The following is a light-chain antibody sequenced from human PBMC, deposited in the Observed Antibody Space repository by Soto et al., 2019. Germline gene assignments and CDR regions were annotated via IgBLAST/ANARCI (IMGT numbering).Light chain of an antibody. Sequence: DIQMTQSPPSLSASVGDRVTITCRASQSASNYLHWYQQKPGKVPKLLVYGTSSLQSGVPSRFAGSGSETEFFLTISSLQLDDLATYYCLQHITYPLTFGGGTKVDIK. CDR2: GTS. CDR1: QSASNY. J-gene: IGKJ4*01. V-gene: IGKV1-17*01. CDR3: LQHITYPLT.